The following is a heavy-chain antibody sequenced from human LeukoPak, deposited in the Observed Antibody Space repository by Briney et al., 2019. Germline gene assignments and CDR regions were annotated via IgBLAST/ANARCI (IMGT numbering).Heavy chain of an antibody. CDR2: IYYSGST. CDR3: ARHLFIRYEYFDY. CDR1: GGSISSSSYY. V-gene: IGHV4-39*01. D-gene: IGHD1-14*01. Sequence: SETLSLTCTVSGGSISSSSYYWGWIRQLPGKGLEWIGSIYYSGSTYYNPSLKSRVTISVDTSKNQFSLKLSSVTAADTAVYYCARHLFIRYEYFDYWGQGTLVTVSS. J-gene: IGHJ4*02.